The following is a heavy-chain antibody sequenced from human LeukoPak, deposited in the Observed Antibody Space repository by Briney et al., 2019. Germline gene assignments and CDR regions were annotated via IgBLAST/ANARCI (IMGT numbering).Heavy chain of an antibody. CDR2: ISSSSSTI. D-gene: IGHD5-24*01. V-gene: IGHV3-48*01. CDR1: GFTFSSYD. Sequence: GGSLRLSCAASGFTFSSYDMTWVRQAPGKGLEWVSYISSSSSTIYYADSVKGRFTISRDNAKNSLYLQMNSLRAEDTAVYYCARVGWLQFRDDAFDIWGQGTMVTVSS. J-gene: IGHJ3*02. CDR3: ARVGWLQFRDDAFDI.